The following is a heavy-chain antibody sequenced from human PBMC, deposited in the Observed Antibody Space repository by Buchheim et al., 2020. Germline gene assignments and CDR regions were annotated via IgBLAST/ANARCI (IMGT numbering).Heavy chain of an antibody. V-gene: IGHV3-30*18. D-gene: IGHD2-15*01. CDR2: ISYDGSHK. J-gene: IGHJ4*02. CDR1: GFTFSRYH. Sequence: QVQLVESGGGVVQPGRSLRLSCAASGFTFSRYHMHWVRQAPGKGLEWLAVISYDGSHKYYADSVKGRFTISRENSNDTMYHKMNSLSVQDTAVYYCAKDSSYCSSSSCRNYFDYWGQGTL. CDR3: AKDSSYCSSSSCRNYFDY.